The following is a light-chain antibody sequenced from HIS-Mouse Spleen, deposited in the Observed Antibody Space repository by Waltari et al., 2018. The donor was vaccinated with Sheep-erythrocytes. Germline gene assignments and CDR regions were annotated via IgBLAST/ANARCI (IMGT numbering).Light chain of an antibody. CDR1: SSDVGSYNL. Sequence: QSALTQPASVSGSPGQSITISCTGTSSDVGSYNLVSWYQQPPGKAPKLMIYEGSKRPSGVSNRFSGSSSGTMATLTISGAQVEDEADYYCYSTDSSGNHRVFGGGTKLTVL. J-gene: IGLJ2*01. CDR3: YSTDSSGNHRV. CDR2: EGS. V-gene: IGLV2-23*01.